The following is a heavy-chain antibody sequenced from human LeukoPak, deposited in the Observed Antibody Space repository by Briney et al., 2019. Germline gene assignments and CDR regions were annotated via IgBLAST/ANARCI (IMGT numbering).Heavy chain of an antibody. V-gene: IGHV3-30*04. CDR1: GFTFSSYA. CDR2: ISYDGSNK. J-gene: IGHJ4*02. Sequence: GGSLRLSCAASGFTFSSYAMHWVRQAPGKGLEWLAVISYDGSNKYYADSVKGRFTISRDNSKNTLYLQMNSLRAEDTAVYYCAKDLMIAAAGLFDYWGQGTLVTVSS. CDR3: AKDLMIAAAGLFDY. D-gene: IGHD6-13*01.